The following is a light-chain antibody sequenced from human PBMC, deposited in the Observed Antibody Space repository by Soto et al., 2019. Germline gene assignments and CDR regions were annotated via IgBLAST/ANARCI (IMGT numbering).Light chain of an antibody. CDR1: ESISSY. J-gene: IGKJ4*01. CDR2: AAS. CDR3: QQTYSTPLT. V-gene: IGKV1-39*01. Sequence: DLQMTQSPSSLSASVGDRVTITCRASESISSYLNWFQQKPGKAPELLIYAASSLHTGVPSRFSGSGSETDFTLTISSLQPGDFATYYCQQTYSTPLTFGGGTKVDIK.